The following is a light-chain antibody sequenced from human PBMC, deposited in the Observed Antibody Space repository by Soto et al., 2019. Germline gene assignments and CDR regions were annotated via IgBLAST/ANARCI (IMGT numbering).Light chain of an antibody. CDR2: DVS. Sequence: QSVLTQPRSVSGSPGQSVTISCTGTRSDDGGYDFVSWYQHHPGKAPKLLLYDVSERPSGVPDRFSGSKSGNTASLTISGLQAEDEADYYCCSYAGIYTLYVFGTGTKVTVL. CDR3: CSYAGIYTLYV. J-gene: IGLJ1*01. V-gene: IGLV2-11*01. CDR1: RSDDGGYDF.